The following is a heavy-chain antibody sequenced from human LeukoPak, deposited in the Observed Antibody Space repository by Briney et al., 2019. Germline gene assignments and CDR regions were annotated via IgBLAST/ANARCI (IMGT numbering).Heavy chain of an antibody. Sequence: SVKVSCKASGGTFSSYAISWVRQAPGQGLEWMGGIIPIFGTANYAQKFQGRVTITADESTSTAYMELSSLRSEDTAVYYCASRHMEQRLFPLDYWGQGTLVTVSS. D-gene: IGHD6-19*01. CDR1: GGTFSSYA. V-gene: IGHV1-69*01. CDR2: IIPIFGTA. CDR3: ASRHMEQRLFPLDY. J-gene: IGHJ4*02.